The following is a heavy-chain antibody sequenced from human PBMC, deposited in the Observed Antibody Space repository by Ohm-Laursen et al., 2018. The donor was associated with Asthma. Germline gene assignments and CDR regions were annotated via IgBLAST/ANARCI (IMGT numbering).Heavy chain of an antibody. D-gene: IGHD4-17*01. J-gene: IGHJ4*02. V-gene: IGHV4-59*01. CDR2: IYYSGST. CDR3: ARDPDGDRIFDY. CDR1: GGSISSYY. Sequence: SDTLSLTCTVSGGSISSYYWSWIRQPPGKGLEWIGYIYYSGSTNYNPSLKSRVTISVDTSKNQFSLKLSSVTAADTAVYYCARDPDGDRIFDYWGQGTLVTVSS.